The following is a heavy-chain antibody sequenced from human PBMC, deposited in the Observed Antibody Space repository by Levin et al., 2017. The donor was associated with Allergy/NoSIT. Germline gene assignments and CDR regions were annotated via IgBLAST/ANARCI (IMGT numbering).Heavy chain of an antibody. CDR1: GFTFSKYA. Sequence: GGSLRLSCAASGFTFSKYAMNWVRQAPGKGLEWVSDISGSGFSTNYADSVKGRFTISRDNSKNTLYLQMNSLRPEDTAVYFCAKSAVNSGDDALEYWGQGTLVTVSS. CDR3: AKSAVNSGDDALEY. CDR2: ISGSGFST. V-gene: IGHV3-23*01. D-gene: IGHD5-12*01. J-gene: IGHJ4*02.